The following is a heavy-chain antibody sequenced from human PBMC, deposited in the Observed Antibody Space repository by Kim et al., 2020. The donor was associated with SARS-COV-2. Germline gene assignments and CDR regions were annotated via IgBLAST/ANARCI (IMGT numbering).Heavy chain of an antibody. Sequence: GGSLRLSCAASGFTFSSYGMHWVRQAPGKGLEWVAVISYDGSNRYYADSVKGRFTISRDNSKNTLYLQMNSLRAEDTAVYYCAKDLGTIAAAGLDYWGQGTLVTVSS. CDR2: ISYDGSNR. CDR3: AKDLGTIAAAGLDY. CDR1: GFTFSSYG. V-gene: IGHV3-30*18. D-gene: IGHD6-13*01. J-gene: IGHJ4*02.